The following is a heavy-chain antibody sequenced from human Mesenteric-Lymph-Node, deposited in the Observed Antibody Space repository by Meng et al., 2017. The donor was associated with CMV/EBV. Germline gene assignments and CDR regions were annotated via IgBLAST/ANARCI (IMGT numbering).Heavy chain of an antibody. V-gene: IGHV3-9*01. Sequence: SLKISCAASGFTFDDYAMHWVRQAPGKGLEWVSSISWNSGSIGYADSVKGRFTISRDNAKNSLFLQMNSLRAEDTAVYYCARDEGYYDSSGYYSSYYYGMDVWGQGTTVTVSS. CDR2: ISWNSGSI. J-gene: IGHJ6*02. CDR1: GFTFDDYA. CDR3: ARDEGYYDSSGYYSSYYYGMDV. D-gene: IGHD3-22*01.